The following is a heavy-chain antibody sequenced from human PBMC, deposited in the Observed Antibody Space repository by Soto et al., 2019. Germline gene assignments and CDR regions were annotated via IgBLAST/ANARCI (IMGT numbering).Heavy chain of an antibody. CDR3: ARTQDEANWGLYYYYGMDV. CDR1: GFSLSNARMG. J-gene: IGHJ6*02. Sequence: SGPTLVNPTETLTLTCTVSGFSLSNARMGVSWIRQPPGKALEWLAHIFSNDEKSYSTSLKSRLTISKDTSKSQVVLTMTNMDPVDTATYYCARTQDEANWGLYYYYGMDVWGQGTTVTVSS. D-gene: IGHD7-27*01. CDR2: IFSNDEK. V-gene: IGHV2-26*01.